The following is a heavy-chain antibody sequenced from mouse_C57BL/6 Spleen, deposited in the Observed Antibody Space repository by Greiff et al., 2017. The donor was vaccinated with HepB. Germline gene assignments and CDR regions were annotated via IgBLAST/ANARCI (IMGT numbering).Heavy chain of an antibody. D-gene: IGHD1-1*01. Sequence: DVQLVESGGGLVKPGGSLKLSCAASGFTFSSYAMSWVRQTPEKRLEWVATISDGGSYTYYPDNVKGRFTISRDNAKNNLYLQMSHLKSEDTAMYYCARGDYGSSFAYWGQGTLVTVSA. CDR3: ARGDYGSSFAY. CDR1: GFTFSSYA. CDR2: ISDGGSYT. V-gene: IGHV5-4*01. J-gene: IGHJ3*01.